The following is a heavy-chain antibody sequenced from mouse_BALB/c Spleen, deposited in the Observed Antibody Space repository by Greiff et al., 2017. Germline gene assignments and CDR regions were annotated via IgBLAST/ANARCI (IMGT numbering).Heavy chain of an antibody. CDR3: ARDRFAY. J-gene: IGHJ3*01. Sequence: VKLVESGPGLVAPSQSLSITCTVSGFSLTSYGVHWVRQHPGKGLEWLGVIWAGGSTNYNSALMSRLSISKDNSKSQVFLKMNSLQTDDTAMYYCARDRFAYWGQGTLVTVSA. CDR1: GFSLTSYG. CDR2: IWAGGST. V-gene: IGHV2-9*02.